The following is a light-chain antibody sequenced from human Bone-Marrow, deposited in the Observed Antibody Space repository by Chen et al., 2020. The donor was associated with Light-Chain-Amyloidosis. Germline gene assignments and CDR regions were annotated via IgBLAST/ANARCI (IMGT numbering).Light chain of an antibody. J-gene: IGLJ2*01. Sequence: SYELTQPPSVSVSPGQTARITCSGDDLPTKYAYWYQQKPGQAPVLVIHRDTERPSGISERLSGSSSGTTAALNISGGQGEDEADYHGRSADSSGTYEVIFGGRTKLPVL. CDR3: RSADSSGTYEVI. CDR2: RDT. CDR1: DLPTKY. V-gene: IGLV3-25*03.